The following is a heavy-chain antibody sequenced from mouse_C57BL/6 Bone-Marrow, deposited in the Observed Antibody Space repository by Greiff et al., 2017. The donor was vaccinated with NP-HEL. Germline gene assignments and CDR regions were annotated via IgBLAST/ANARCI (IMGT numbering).Heavy chain of an antibody. V-gene: IGHV3-6*01. J-gene: IGHJ4*01. CDR2: ISYDGSN. Sequence: EVQLVESGPGLVKPSQSLSLTCSVTGYSITSGYYWNWIRQFPGNKLEWMGYISYDGSNNYNPSLKNRISITRDTSKNQFFLKLNSVTTEDTATYYCARLTVVASYYAMDYWGQGTSVTVSS. D-gene: IGHD1-1*01. CDR3: ARLTVVASYYAMDY. CDR1: GYSITSGYY.